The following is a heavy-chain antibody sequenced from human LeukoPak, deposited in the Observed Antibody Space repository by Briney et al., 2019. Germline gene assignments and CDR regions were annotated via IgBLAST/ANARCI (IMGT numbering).Heavy chain of an antibody. CDR3: ARQKSTVVTSNYYMDV. Sequence: SETLSLTCTVSGGSISSSSYYWGWIRQPPGKGLEWIGNIYYSGSTYYNPSLKSRVTISVDTSKNQFSLKLSSVTAADTAVYYCARQKSTVVTSNYYMDVWGKGTTVTVSS. J-gene: IGHJ6*03. CDR2: IYYSGST. CDR1: GGSISSSSYY. V-gene: IGHV4-39*01. D-gene: IGHD4-23*01.